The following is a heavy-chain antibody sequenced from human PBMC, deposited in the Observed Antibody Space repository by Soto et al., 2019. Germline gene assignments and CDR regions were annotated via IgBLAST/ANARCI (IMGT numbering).Heavy chain of an antibody. CDR2: INAGTDNT. Sequence: QVQLVQSGAEVKKPGASVRVSCKASGYTLTTFAMHWVRQAPGQRLEWMGWINAGTDNTKYSQNFQGRLTITRDTSANKAYMELSSLRSEDTAVYYCAGCCLTTSCYGAFDIWGQGTMVTVSS. J-gene: IGHJ3*02. V-gene: IGHV1-3*01. D-gene: IGHD2-2*01. CDR3: AGCCLTTSCYGAFDI. CDR1: GYTLTTFA.